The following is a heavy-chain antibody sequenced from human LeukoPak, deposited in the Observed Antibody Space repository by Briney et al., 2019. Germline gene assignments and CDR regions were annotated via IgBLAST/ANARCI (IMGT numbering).Heavy chain of an antibody. J-gene: IGHJ4*02. Sequence: SETLSLTCAVYGGSFSGYYWSWIRQPPGKGLEWIGEINHSGSTNYNPSLKSRVTISVDTSKNQFSLKLSSVTAADTAVYYCARGTTYYYDSSGNHRGYWDQGTLVTVSS. CDR2: INHSGST. CDR1: GGSFSGYY. CDR3: ARGTTYYYDSSGNHRGY. D-gene: IGHD3-22*01. V-gene: IGHV4-34*01.